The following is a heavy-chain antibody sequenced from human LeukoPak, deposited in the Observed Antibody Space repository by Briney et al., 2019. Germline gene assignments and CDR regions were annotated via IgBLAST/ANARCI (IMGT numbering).Heavy chain of an antibody. V-gene: IGHV1-8*01. CDR3: SRGRAVTPRVH. CDR2: MNTNSGNT. J-gene: IGHJ4*02. CDR1: GYTFTSYD. D-gene: IGHD4-17*01. Sequence: ASVKVSCKASGYTFTSYDINGVRQGPGQGVEWMGWMNTNSGNTAYAQNFHGRLTTTTITSTNTPYMELSSLRSEDTAVYYCSRGRAVTPRVHWGQGTLVTVSS.